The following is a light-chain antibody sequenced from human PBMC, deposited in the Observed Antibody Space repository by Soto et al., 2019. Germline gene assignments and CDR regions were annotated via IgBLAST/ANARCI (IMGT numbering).Light chain of an antibody. J-gene: IGKJ4*01. Sequence: DIQMTQSPSSLSASEGDRVTITCQSSHDVSRNLNWFQQKPGEAPQLLIYDASYLERGGPSRFSGSGSGTDFTLTISSLQPEDVATYYCQQYNSMLDFGGGAEVEIK. CDR2: DAS. V-gene: IGKV1-33*01. CDR1: HDVSRN. CDR3: QQYNSMLD.